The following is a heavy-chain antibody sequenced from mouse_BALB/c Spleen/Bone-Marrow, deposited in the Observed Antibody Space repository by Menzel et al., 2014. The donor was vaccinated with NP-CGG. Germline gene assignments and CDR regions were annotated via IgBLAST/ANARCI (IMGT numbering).Heavy chain of an antibody. V-gene: IGHV14-3*02. Sequence: DVHLVESGAELVKPGASVKLSCTASGFNIKDTYMHWVKQRPEQGLEWIGRIDPANGNTKYDPKFQGKATITADTSSNTAYLQLSSPTSEDTAVYYCARWEYYAMDYWGQGTSVTVSS. J-gene: IGHJ4*01. CDR1: GFNIKDTY. CDR2: IDPANGNT. CDR3: ARWEYYAMDY. D-gene: IGHD4-1*01.